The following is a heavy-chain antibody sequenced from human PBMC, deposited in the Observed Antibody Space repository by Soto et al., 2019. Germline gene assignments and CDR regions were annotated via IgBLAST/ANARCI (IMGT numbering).Heavy chain of an antibody. CDR3: AAGDYHETSGYSSDY. J-gene: IGHJ4*02. D-gene: IGHD3-22*01. CDR1: GGTFSSYA. Sequence: SVKVSCKASGGTFSSYAISWVRQAPGQGLEWIGGIIPSFGTANYAQKFQGRVTITGDESTSTAYMELSSLRSEDTGVYYCAAGDYHETSGYSSDYWGQGTLVTVAS. V-gene: IGHV1-69*13. CDR2: IIPSFGTA.